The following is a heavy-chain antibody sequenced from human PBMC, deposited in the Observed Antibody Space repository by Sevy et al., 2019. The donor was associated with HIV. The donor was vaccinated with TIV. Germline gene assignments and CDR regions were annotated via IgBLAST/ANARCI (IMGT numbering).Heavy chain of an antibody. V-gene: IGHV4-61*01. CDR3: ARDSSSSWLYYFDY. Sequence: SETLSLTCTVSGGSVSSGSYYWSWIRQPPGKGLEWTGYIYYSGSTNYNPSLKSRVTISVDTSKNQFSLKLSSVTAADTAVYYCARDSSSSWLYYFDYWGQGTLVTVSS. CDR2: IYYSGST. CDR1: GGSVSSGSYY. J-gene: IGHJ4*02. D-gene: IGHD6-13*01.